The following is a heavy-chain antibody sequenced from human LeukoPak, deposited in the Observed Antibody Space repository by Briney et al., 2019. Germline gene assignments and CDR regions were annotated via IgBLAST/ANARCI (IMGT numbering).Heavy chain of an antibody. J-gene: IGHJ4*02. CDR2: IYPRDGST. Sequence: ASVKVSCKASGYIFTSNYIHWVRQAPGQGLEWMGMIYPRDGSTSYAQRFQDRVTVTRDTSTSTDHMELSGLRSEDTAVYYCARDQEGFDYWGQGTQVTVSS. CDR1: GYIFTSNY. CDR3: ARDQEGFDY. V-gene: IGHV1-46*01.